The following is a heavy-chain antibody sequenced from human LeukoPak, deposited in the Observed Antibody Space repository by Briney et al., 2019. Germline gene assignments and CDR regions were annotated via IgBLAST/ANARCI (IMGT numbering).Heavy chain of an antibody. J-gene: IGHJ3*02. V-gene: IGHV4-38-2*02. CDR3: ARERNRDIVVVVAATPDDAFDI. CDR2: IYHSGST. CDR1: GYSISSGYF. Sequence: SETLSLTCTVSGYSISSGYFWGWIRQPPGKGLEWIGEIYHSGSTNYNPSLKSRVTISVDKSKNQFSLKLSSVTAADTAVYYCARERNRDIVVVVAATPDDAFDIWGQGTMVTVSS. D-gene: IGHD2-15*01.